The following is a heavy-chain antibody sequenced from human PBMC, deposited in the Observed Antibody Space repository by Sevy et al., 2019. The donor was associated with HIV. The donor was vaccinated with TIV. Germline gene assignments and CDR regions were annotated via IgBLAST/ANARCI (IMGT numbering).Heavy chain of an antibody. CDR3: AREGCTRPHDY. CDR1: GFAFYDYS. D-gene: IGHD2-8*01. Sequence: GGSLRLSCAASGFAFYDYSMSWIRQAPGKGLEWVATLCFGCGKINYADSVKGRFTISRENSKNSFYLQMDNLRVDDTARYYCAREGCTRPHDYWGQGTRVTVSS. V-gene: IGHV3-23*01. J-gene: IGHJ4*02. CDR2: LCFGCGKI.